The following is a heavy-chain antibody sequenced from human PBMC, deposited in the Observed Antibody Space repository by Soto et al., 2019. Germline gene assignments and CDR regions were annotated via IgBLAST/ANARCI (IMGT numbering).Heavy chain of an antibody. Sequence: ASVKVSCKASGGTFSSYAISWVRQAPGQGPEWMGGIIPIFGTPNYAQKFQGRVAITADASTSTAYMELSSLRSDDTAMYYCARDVYNYDSSGYRSSFFDYWGQGTLVTVSS. D-gene: IGHD3-22*01. V-gene: IGHV1-69*13. J-gene: IGHJ4*02. CDR2: IIPIFGTP. CDR1: GGTFSSYA. CDR3: ARDVYNYDSSGYRSSFFDY.